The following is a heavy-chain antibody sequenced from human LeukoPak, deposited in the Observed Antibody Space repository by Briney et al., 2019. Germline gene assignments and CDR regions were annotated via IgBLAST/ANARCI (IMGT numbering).Heavy chain of an antibody. Sequence: PSETLSLTCAVYGGSFSGYYWSWIRQPPGKGLEWIGEINHSGSTNYNPSLKSRVTISVDTSKNQFSLKLSSVTAADTAVDYCARQLAYCGGDCYGAFDIWGQGTMVTVSS. CDR3: ARQLAYCGGDCYGAFDI. V-gene: IGHV4-34*01. J-gene: IGHJ3*02. CDR2: INHSGST. CDR1: GGSFSGYY. D-gene: IGHD2-21*01.